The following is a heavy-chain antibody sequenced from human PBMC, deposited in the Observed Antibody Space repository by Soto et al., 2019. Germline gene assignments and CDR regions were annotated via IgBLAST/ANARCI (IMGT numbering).Heavy chain of an antibody. CDR2: IYHLGTT. J-gene: IGHJ4*02. Sequence: SETLSLTCTVSGDTVSSTRWWSWVRLSPGRGLEWIGDIYHLGTTNYNPSLKRRVTISVDTSKNQFSLKLSSVTAEDTAVYYCARGYGRNFDYWGQGTLVTVSS. CDR1: GDTVSSTRW. CDR3: ARGYGRNFDY. V-gene: IGHV4-4*02. D-gene: IGHD5-18*01.